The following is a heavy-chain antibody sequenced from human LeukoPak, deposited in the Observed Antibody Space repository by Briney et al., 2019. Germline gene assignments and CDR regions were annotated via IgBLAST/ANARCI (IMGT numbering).Heavy chain of an antibody. CDR1: GFTFSNYA. V-gene: IGHV3-23*01. D-gene: IGHD2-15*01. Sequence: QPGGSLRLSCAASGFTFSNYAIHWVRQAPGKVLEGVSAVSGSGSNTYYADSVKGRFTISRDNSKNTLDLQMNRLGAEDTAVYYCAKGGGSGPGYAFDIWGQGTVVTVSS. CDR3: AKGGGSGPGYAFDI. J-gene: IGHJ3*02. CDR2: VSGSGSNT.